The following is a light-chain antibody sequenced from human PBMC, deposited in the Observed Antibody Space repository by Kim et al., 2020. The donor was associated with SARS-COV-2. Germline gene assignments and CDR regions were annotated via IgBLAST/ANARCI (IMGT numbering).Light chain of an antibody. CDR2: EDN. CDR3: QSYDSSNHVV. V-gene: IGLV6-57*03. Sequence: KTLTISCTRRSGSIASNYVQWYQQRPGSAPTTVIYEDNQRPSGVPDRFSGSIDSSSNSASLTISGLKTEDEADYYCQSYDSSNHVVFGGGTQLTVL. J-gene: IGLJ2*01. CDR1: SGSIASNY.